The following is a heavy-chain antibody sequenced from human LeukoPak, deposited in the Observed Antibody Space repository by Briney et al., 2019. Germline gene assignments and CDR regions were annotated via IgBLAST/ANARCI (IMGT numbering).Heavy chain of an antibody. Sequence: SQTLSLTCTVSGGSISSGGYYWSWIRQHPGKGLEWIGYIYYSGSTYYNPSLKSRVTISVDTPKNQFSLKLSSVTAADTAVYYCARDLGDCSSTSCPLYFDLWGRGTLVTVSP. V-gene: IGHV4-31*03. D-gene: IGHD2-2*01. J-gene: IGHJ2*01. CDR3: ARDLGDCSSTSCPLYFDL. CDR2: IYYSGST. CDR1: GGSISSGGYY.